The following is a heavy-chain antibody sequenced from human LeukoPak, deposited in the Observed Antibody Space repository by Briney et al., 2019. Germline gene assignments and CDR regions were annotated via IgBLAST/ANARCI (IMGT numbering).Heavy chain of an antibody. Sequence: VGSLRLSCAASGVTFSGHWMGWVCPAPGEGRGWVANIKEDGTETYYVDSVKGRFTITRDNAKNSLYLQMNSLRVEDTAVYYCAKEGRSLQTYWGQGTLVTVSS. D-gene: IGHD5-24*01. J-gene: IGHJ4*02. CDR1: GVTFSGHW. CDR3: AKEGRSLQTY. V-gene: IGHV3-7*03. CDR2: IKEDGTET.